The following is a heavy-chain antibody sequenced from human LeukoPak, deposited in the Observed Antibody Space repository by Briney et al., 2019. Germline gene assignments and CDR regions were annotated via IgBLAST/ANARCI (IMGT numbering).Heavy chain of an antibody. CDR2: ISSSSSYI. V-gene: IGHV3-21*01. CDR3: ASGPTIRYFDY. J-gene: IGHJ4*02. CDR1: GFTFSSYS. Sequence: GGSLRLSCAASGFTFSSYSMTWVRQAPGKGLEWVSSISSSSSYIYYADSVKGRFTISRDNAKNSLYLQMNSLRAEDTAVYYCASGPTIRYFDYWGQGTLVTVSS.